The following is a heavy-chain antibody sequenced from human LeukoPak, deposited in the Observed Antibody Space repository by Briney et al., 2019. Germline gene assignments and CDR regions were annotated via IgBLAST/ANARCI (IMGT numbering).Heavy chain of an antibody. D-gene: IGHD6-25*01. J-gene: IGHJ3*02. Sequence: GGSLRLSCAASGFTFSSYSMNWVRQAPGKGLEWVPSISSSSSYIYYADSVKGRFTISRDNAKNSLYLQMNSLRAEDTAVYYCARDKAATHDAFDIWGQGTMVTVSS. V-gene: IGHV3-21*01. CDR1: GFTFSSYS. CDR2: ISSSSSYI. CDR3: ARDKAATHDAFDI.